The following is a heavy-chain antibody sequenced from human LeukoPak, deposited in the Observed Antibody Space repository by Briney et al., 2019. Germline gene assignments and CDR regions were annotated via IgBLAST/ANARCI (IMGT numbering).Heavy chain of an antibody. CDR1: GGSISSHY. CDR2: IYNSGST. D-gene: IGHD3-22*01. CDR3: ARNYYDSSGYSNFDY. J-gene: IGHJ4*02. V-gene: IGHV4-59*11. Sequence: PSQTLSLTCTVSGGSISSHYWSWIRQPPGKGLEWIGYIYNSGSTYYNPSLKSRLTVSVDTSKNQFSLKLSSVTAADTAVYYCARNYYDSSGYSNFDYWGQGTLVTVSS.